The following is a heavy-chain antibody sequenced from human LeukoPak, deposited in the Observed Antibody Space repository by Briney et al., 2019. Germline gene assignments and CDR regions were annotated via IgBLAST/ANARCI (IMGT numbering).Heavy chain of an antibody. CDR3: ARGRAGIDR. J-gene: IGHJ5*02. D-gene: IGHD1-1*01. CDR2: INYSQNMDKYNT. V-gene: IGHV4-59*01. CDR1: GGSTTSYY. Sequence: SETLSLTCTVSGGSTTSYYWSWIRQAPGKGLEWIGYINYSQNMDKYNTEYSPSLKSRVTMSLDTSKNRCSLNLTSVTAADSAVYYCARGRAGIDRWGRGTLVIVSS.